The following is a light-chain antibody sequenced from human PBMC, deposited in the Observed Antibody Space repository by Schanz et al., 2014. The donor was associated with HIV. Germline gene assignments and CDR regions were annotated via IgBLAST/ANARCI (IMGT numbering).Light chain of an antibody. V-gene: IGLV2-14*03. CDR1: SSDVGYYNY. J-gene: IGLJ2*01. CDR3: CSYTTSSTRV. CDR2: DVS. Sequence: QSALTQPASVSGSPGQSITISCTGTSSDVGYYNYVSWYQQHPGKAPKLMIYDVSNRPSGVSNRFSGSKSGNTASLTISGLQADDEADYYCCSYTTSSTRVFGGGTKLTVL.